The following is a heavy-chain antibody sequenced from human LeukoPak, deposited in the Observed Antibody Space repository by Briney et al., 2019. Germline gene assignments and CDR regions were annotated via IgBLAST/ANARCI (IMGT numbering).Heavy chain of an antibody. J-gene: IGHJ4*02. V-gene: IGHV3-74*01. CDR2: IHSDGSST. CDR1: GFTFSSYW. D-gene: IGHD1/OR15-1a*01. Sequence: SGGSLKLSCAASGFTFSSYWMHWVRQDPGKGLVWVSRIHSDGSSTSYADSVKGRFTISRDNARNTLYLQMNSPRVEDMAIYYCARDRAESNWTNHTPFDSWGQGTPVTVSS. CDR3: ARDRAESNWTNHTPFDS.